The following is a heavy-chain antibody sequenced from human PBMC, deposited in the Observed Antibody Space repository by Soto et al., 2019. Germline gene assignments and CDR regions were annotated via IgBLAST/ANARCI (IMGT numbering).Heavy chain of an antibody. CDR3: AKDWRRRGGYDSYFDY. J-gene: IGHJ4*02. V-gene: IGHV3-30*18. CDR2: ISYDGSNK. Sequence: QVQLVESGGGVVQPGRSLRLSCAASGFTFSSYDMHWVRQAPGKGLEWMALISYDGSNKYYADSVKGRFTISRDNSKNTVYLQVNSLRAEDTAVYYCAKDWRRRGGYDSYFDYWGQGALVTVSS. D-gene: IGHD5-12*01. CDR1: GFTFSSYD.